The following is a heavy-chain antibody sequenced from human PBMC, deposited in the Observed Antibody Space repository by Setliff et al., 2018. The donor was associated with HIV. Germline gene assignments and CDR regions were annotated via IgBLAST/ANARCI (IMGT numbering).Heavy chain of an antibody. CDR2: IYIGGST. CDR3: ATLRQQLITGWFDP. J-gene: IGHJ5*02. Sequence: PGGSLRLSCAASGFTVSSNYMSWVRQAPGKGLEWVSVIYIGGSTFYTDSVKGRFTISRDNSKNTLYLHMNSLRAEDTAVYYCATLRQQLITGWFDPWGQGTLVTVS. V-gene: IGHV3-53*01. D-gene: IGHD6-13*01. CDR1: GFTVSSNY.